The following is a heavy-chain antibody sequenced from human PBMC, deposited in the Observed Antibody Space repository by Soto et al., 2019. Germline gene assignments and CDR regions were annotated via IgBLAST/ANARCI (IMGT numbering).Heavy chain of an antibody. CDR1: GGTFSSYT. Sequence: ASVKVSCKASGGTFSSYTISWVRQAPGQGLEWMGRIIPILGIANYAQKFQGRVTITADKSTSTAYMELSSLRSEDTAVYYCARAASRITIFGVVIDYYFDYWGQGTLVTVSS. D-gene: IGHD3-3*01. J-gene: IGHJ4*02. V-gene: IGHV1-69*02. CDR3: ARAASRITIFGVVIDYYFDY. CDR2: IIPILGIA.